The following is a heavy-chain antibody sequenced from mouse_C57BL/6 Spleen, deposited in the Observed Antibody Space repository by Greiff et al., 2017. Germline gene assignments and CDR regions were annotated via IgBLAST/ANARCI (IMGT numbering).Heavy chain of an antibody. CDR2: IYPSDSET. D-gene: IGHD6-1*01. J-gene: IGHJ4*01. CDR1: GYTFTSYW. CDR3: ATQPRGYAMDY. V-gene: IGHV1-61*01. Sequence: QVQLQQPGAELVRPGSSVKLSCKASGYTFTSYWMDWVKQRPGQGLEWIGNIYPSDSETHYNQKFKDKATLTVDKSSSTAYMQLSSLTSEDSAVYYCATQPRGYAMDYWGQGTSVTVSS.